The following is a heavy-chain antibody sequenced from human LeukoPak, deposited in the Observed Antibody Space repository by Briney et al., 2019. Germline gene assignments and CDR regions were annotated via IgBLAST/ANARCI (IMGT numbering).Heavy chain of an antibody. CDR1: GGSISSYSYH. D-gene: IGHD4-17*01. J-gene: IGHJ4*02. V-gene: IGHV4-39*07. CDR2: IYYSGSM. Sequence: SETLSLTCTVSGGSISSYSYHWGWIRQPPGKGLEWIGSIYYSGSMYYNPSLKSRVPISVDTSKNQFSLKLSSVTAADTAVYYCARGFAFGGDYPYYWGKGTLVTVSS. CDR3: ARGFAFGGDYPYY.